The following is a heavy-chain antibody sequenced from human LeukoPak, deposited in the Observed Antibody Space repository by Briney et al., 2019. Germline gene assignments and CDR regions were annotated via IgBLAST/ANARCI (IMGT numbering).Heavy chain of an antibody. D-gene: IGHD2-2*01. J-gene: IGHJ4*02. CDR1: GFTFSGYS. CDR3: ARRGYCSSTSCYPPDY. CDR2: ITTSRSYI. V-gene: IGHV3-21*01. Sequence: GGSLRLSCAASGFTFSGYSMSWVCQAPGKGLEWVTYITTSRSYINYADSVKGRFTISRDNAKNSLYLQMNSLRAEDTGVYYCARRGYCSSTSCYPPDYWGQGTLVTVSS.